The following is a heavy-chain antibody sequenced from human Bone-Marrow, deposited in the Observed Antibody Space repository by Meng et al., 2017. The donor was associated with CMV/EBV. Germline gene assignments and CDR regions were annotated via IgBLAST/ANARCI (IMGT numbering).Heavy chain of an antibody. CDR3: ARDPGIAAADAFDI. J-gene: IGHJ3*02. CDR2: ISWDGGST. Sequence: GESLKISCAASGFTFDDYTMHWVRQAPGKGLEWVSLISWDGGSTYYADSVKGRFTISRDNSKNSLYLQMNSLRAEDTAVYYCARDPGIAAADAFDIWGQGTMVTVSS. CDR1: GFTFDDYT. V-gene: IGHV3-43*01. D-gene: IGHD6-13*01.